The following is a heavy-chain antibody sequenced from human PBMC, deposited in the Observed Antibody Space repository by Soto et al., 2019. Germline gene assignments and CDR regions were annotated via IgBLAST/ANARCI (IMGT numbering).Heavy chain of an antibody. J-gene: IGHJ4*02. V-gene: IGHV3-48*02. CDR3: ARDLGWAFDS. CDR1: GFTFSTFS. Sequence: EVQLVESGGGSVQPGGSLRLSCAASGFTFSTFSMNWVRQAPGRGLEWISSISGGGRPISYADSVKGRFTISRDNAKNSLYLQLDRLSEEDTAVYYCARDLGWAFDSWGQGTLVTVSS. D-gene: IGHD1-26*01. CDR2: ISGGGRPI.